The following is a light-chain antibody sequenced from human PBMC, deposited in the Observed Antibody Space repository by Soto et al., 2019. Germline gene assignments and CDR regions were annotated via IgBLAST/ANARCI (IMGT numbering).Light chain of an antibody. CDR1: QGIRSW. Sequence: DIQMTQCPSSVSASVGDRITITCRASQGIRSWLAWYQQKPGKDPKLLISAASSLQSGVPSRFSGIESGTEFNLTISSLPTEDGATYDRQQLNNYSRPIGPRTKVDIK. CDR2: AAS. CDR3: QQLNNYSRP. V-gene: IGKV1-12*01. J-gene: IGKJ3*01.